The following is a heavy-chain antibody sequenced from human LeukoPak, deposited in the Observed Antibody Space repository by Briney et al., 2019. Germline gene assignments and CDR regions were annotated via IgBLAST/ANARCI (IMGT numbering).Heavy chain of an antibody. CDR2: IKQDGSEK. Sequence: GGSLRLSCAASGFTFSSYWMSWVRQAPGKGLEWVANIKQDGSEKYYVDSVKGRFTISRDNAKNSLYLQMNSLRAEDTAVYYCARVGGCLPTTIFGVVISYRSCPETDYWGQGTLVTVSS. CDR1: GFTFSSYW. J-gene: IGHJ4*02. V-gene: IGHV3-7*01. D-gene: IGHD3-3*01. CDR3: ARVGGCLPTTIFGVVISYRSCPETDY.